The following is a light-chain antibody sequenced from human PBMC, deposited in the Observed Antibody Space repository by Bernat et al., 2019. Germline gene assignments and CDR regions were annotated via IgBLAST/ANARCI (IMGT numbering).Light chain of an antibody. Sequence: EIVMTQSPATLSVSPGESATLSCRASQSVNSDLAWYQLRPGQAPRLLIYGASTGATGIPARFSGSGSGTEFTLTISSLQSEDFAVYYCQQFNSWPLHTFGQGTQLEIK. J-gene: IGKJ2*01. CDR1: QSVNSD. CDR2: GAS. CDR3: QQFNSWPLHT. V-gene: IGKV3-15*01.